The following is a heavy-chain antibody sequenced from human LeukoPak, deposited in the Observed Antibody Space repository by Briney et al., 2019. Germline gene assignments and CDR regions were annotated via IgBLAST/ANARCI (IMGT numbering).Heavy chain of an antibody. CDR3: VRGPRYSGYDYFDY. J-gene: IGHJ4*02. D-gene: IGHD5-12*01. V-gene: IGHV3-48*01. Sequence: GGSLRLSCAASGFTFSSYAMSWVRQAPGKGLEWVSYISSSLSTTYYADSVKGRFTISRDNAKNSLYLQMSGLRREDTAVYFCVRGPRYSGYDYFDYWGQGTLVTVSS. CDR2: ISSSLSTT. CDR1: GFTFSSYA.